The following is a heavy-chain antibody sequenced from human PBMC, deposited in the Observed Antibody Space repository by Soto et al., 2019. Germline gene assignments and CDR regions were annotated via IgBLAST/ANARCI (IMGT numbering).Heavy chain of an antibody. CDR1: GGSFSRGVYF. Sequence: SKTLSLTCTFSGGSFSRGVYFWSWIRQPPGKGLACTGYRHCMASTDYIQSLKNRVTISVDQYKNQLYLKLSYVTAADTAVYYCARTYYGGKFCGGLEYWGQGTMVTVAS. CDR3: ARTYYGGKFCGGLEY. J-gene: IGHJ3*01. CDR2: RHCMAST. V-gene: IGHV4-30-2*01. D-gene: IGHD4-17*01.